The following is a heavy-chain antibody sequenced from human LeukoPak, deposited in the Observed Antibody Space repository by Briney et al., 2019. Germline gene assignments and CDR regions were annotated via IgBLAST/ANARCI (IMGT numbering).Heavy chain of an antibody. J-gene: IGHJ5*02. CDR1: GGSISSYS. CDR2: IYYSGST. V-gene: IGHV4-59*01. Sequence: KSSETLSLTCTVSGGSISSYSWSWIRQPPGKGLEWIGYIYYSGSTNYNPSLKSRVTISVDTSKNQFSLKLSSVTAADTAVYYCARDHTNYDFWSGYYTCHWFDPWGQGTLVTVSS. D-gene: IGHD3-3*01. CDR3: ARDHTNYDFWSGYYTCHWFDP.